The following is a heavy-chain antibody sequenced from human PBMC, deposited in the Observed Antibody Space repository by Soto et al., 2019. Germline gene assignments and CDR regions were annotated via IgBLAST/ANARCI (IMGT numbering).Heavy chain of an antibody. J-gene: IGHJ4*02. CDR2: IDPSGGST. CDR1: GYTFTSNY. Sequence: ASVKVSCKASGYTFTSNYIHWVREAPGQGLEWMGIIDPSGGSTSYAQKFQGRVTMTRDTSTSTVYMELSSLRSEDTAVYYCARADYSNYNFDYWGQGTLVTVYS. D-gene: IGHD4-4*01. CDR3: ARADYSNYNFDY. V-gene: IGHV1-46*01.